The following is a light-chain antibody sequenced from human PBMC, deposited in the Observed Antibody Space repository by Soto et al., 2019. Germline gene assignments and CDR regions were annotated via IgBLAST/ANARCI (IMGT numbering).Light chain of an antibody. CDR3: QQYGSSRT. CDR2: GAS. CDR1: QTIRNNN. V-gene: IGKV3-20*01. J-gene: IGKJ1*01. Sequence: EIVLTQSPGSLSLSPGERAILSCRASQTIRNNNLAWYQQKPGQAPRLLIYGASSRATGISDRFSGSGSGTYFTLTISRLEPEDFAVYYCQQYGSSRTFGQGTKVEIK.